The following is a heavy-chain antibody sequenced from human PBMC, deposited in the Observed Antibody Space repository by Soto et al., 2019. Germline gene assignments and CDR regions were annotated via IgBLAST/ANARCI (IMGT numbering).Heavy chain of an antibody. Sequence: SETLSLTCAVSSFSISRGYYWGWIRQPPGKGLEWIGMIFHSGTTYYNPSLKSRVTISADTSKNQFSLRLRSVTAADTALYFCARHSLALRKNNWFDPWGQGIMVTVSS. CDR3: ARHSLALRKNNWFDP. CDR2: IFHSGTT. D-gene: IGHD3-3*02. J-gene: IGHJ5*02. V-gene: IGHV4-38-2*01. CDR1: SFSISRGYY.